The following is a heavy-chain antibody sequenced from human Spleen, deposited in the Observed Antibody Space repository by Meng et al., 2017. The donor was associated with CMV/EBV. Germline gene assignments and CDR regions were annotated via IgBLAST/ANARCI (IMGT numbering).Heavy chain of an antibody. CDR1: GFTFSSYW. V-gene: IGHV3-7*01. J-gene: IGHJ6*02. CDR3: ARVSVIRGSAMDV. D-gene: IGHD2/OR15-2a*01. Sequence: GGSLRLSCAASGFTFSSYWMSWVRQAPGKGLEWVANIKQDGSEKYYVDSVKGRFTISRDNAKNSLYLQMNSLRAEDTAVYYCARVSVIRGSAMDVWGQGTTVTVSS. CDR2: IKQDGSEK.